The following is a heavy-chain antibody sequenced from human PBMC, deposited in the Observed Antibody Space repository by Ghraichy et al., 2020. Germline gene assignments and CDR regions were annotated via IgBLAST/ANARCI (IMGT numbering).Heavy chain of an antibody. CDR1: GFTFSGYS. D-gene: IGHD5-18*01. J-gene: IGHJ4*02. CDR2: ISSSRSYI. Sequence: GGSLRLSCAASGFTFSGYSMNWVRQAPGKGLEWVSSISSSRSYIYYADSVKGRFTISRDNAKNSLYLQMNSLRAEDTAVYYCARELTSVTAMGYFDYWCQGTLGTVSS. CDR3: ARELTSVTAMGYFDY. V-gene: IGHV3-21*01.